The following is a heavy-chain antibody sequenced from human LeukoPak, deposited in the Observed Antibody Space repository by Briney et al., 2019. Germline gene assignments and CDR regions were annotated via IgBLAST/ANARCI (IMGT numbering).Heavy chain of an antibody. Sequence: SETLSLTCTVPGGSISSSSYYWSWIRQPPGKGLEWIGEINHSGSTNYNPSLKSRVTISVDTSKNQFSLKLSSVTAADTAVYYCARLTSSWYLMWYYYYMDVWGKGTTVTISS. J-gene: IGHJ6*03. D-gene: IGHD6-13*01. V-gene: IGHV4-39*07. CDR1: GGSISSSSYY. CDR2: INHSGST. CDR3: ARLTSSWYLMWYYYYMDV.